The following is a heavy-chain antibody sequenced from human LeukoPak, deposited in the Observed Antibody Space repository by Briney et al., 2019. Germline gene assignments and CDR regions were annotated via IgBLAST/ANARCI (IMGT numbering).Heavy chain of an antibody. V-gene: IGHV3-30-3*01. CDR1: GFTFSSYA. CDR3: ASDPQGRYFDY. Sequence: GGSLRLSCAASGFTFSSYAMHWVRQAPGKGLEWVAVISYDGSNKYYADSVKGRFTISRDNSKNTLYLQMNSLRAEDTAVYYCASDPQGRYFDYWGQGTLVTVSS. J-gene: IGHJ4*02. CDR2: ISYDGSNK.